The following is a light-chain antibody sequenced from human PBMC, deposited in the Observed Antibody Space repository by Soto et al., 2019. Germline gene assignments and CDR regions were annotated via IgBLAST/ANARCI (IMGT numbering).Light chain of an antibody. CDR1: SSNIGSNT. CDR3: AAWDDRLNAVV. V-gene: IGLV1-44*01. Sequence: QPVLTQPPSASGTPGQRVTISCSGSSSNIGSNTVNWYQQLPGTAPKLLIYYNNQRPSGVPDRFSGSKSGTSASLAISGLQSEDEADYYCAAWDDRLNAVVFGGGTKLTVL. CDR2: YNN. J-gene: IGLJ2*01.